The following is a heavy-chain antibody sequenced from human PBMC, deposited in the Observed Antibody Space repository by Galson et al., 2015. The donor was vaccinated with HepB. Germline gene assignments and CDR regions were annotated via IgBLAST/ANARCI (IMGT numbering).Heavy chain of an antibody. Sequence: SVKVSCKASGYTFTSYYMHWVRQAPGQGLERMGIINPSGGSTSYAQKLQGRVTMTRDTSTSTVYMELSSLRSEDTAVYYCARSAGATSSAYGYWGQGTLVTVSS. D-gene: IGHD1-26*01. V-gene: IGHV1-46*04. J-gene: IGHJ4*02. CDR2: INPSGGST. CDR3: ARSAGATSSAYGY. CDR1: GYTFTSYY.